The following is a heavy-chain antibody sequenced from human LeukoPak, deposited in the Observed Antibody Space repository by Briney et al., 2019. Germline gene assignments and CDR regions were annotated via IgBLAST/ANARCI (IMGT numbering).Heavy chain of an antibody. CDR1: GFTFSSYW. D-gene: IGHD2-15*01. CDR2: INSDGSST. J-gene: IGHJ4*02. CDR3: ARDRIQQGYVDY. V-gene: IGHV3-74*01. Sequence: GGSLRLSCAASGFTFSSYWMHWVRQAPGKGLVWVSRINSDGSSTNYADSVKGRFTISRDNAKNTLYLQMNSLRAEDTAVYYCARDRIQQGYVDYWGQGTLVTVSS.